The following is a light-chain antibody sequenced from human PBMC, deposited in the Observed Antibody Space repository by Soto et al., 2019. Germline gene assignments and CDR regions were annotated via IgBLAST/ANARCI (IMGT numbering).Light chain of an antibody. J-gene: IGLJ1*01. CDR1: SSDVGGYKY. V-gene: IGLV2-14*01. CDR3: SSYTSSSTYV. Sequence: QSALTQPASVSGSPGQSITISCTGTSSDVGGYKYVSWHQQHPGKAPKVMIYEVSNRPSGVSNRFSGSKSGNTASLTISGLQAEDEADYYCSSYTSSSTYVFGTGTRSPS. CDR2: EVS.